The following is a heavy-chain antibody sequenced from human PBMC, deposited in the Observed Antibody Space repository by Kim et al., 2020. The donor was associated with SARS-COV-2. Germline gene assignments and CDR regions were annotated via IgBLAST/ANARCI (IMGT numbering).Heavy chain of an antibody. D-gene: IGHD2-2*01. CDR2: INHSGST. Sequence: SETLSLTCAVYGGSFSGYYWSWIRQPPGKGLEWIGEINHSGSTNYNPSLKSRVTISVDTSKNQFSLKLSSVTAADTAVYYCARGQPRYCSSTSCYRGWFD. CDR1: GGSFSGYY. V-gene: IGHV4-34*01. CDR3: ARGQPRYCSSTSCYRGWFD. J-gene: IGHJ5*02.